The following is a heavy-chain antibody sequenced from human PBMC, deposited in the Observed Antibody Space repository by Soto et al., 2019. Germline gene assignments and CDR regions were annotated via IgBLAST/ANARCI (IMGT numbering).Heavy chain of an antibody. CDR3: ARPLGLYDSSGYHPSLGY. CDR2: ISYDGSNK. Sequence: QVQLVESGGGVVQPGRSLRLSCAASGFTFSSYAMHWVRQAPGKGLEWVAVISYDGSNKYYADSVKGRFTISRDNSKNTLYLQMNSLRAEDTAVYYCARPLGLYDSSGYHPSLGYWGQGTLVTVSS. J-gene: IGHJ4*02. CDR1: GFTFSSYA. D-gene: IGHD3-22*01. V-gene: IGHV3-30-3*01.